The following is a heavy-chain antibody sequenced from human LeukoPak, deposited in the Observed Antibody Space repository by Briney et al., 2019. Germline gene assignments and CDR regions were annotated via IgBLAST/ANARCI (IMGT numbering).Heavy chain of an antibody. J-gene: IGHJ3*02. Sequence: PSETLSLTCXVSXXSISSGYYWGWIRQPPGKGLEWIGKIYHSGRTYYNPSLKTPVTISVATSKNQFSLKLSSVTAADTAVYYCAKRGVDDFWSGYHDAFDIWGQGTMVTVSS. V-gene: IGHV4-38-2*01. CDR1: XXSISSGYY. CDR2: IYHSGRT. CDR3: AKRGVDDFWSGYHDAFDI. D-gene: IGHD3-3*01.